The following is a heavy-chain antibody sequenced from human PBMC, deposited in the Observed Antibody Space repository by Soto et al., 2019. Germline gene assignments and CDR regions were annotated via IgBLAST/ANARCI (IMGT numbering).Heavy chain of an antibody. J-gene: IGHJ6*02. V-gene: IGHV4-39*01. Sequence: SETLSLTCTVSGGSINSNTYYWGWIRQSPGKGLEWIGSIDYSESTYYNPSLENRVTISVDTSKNQLSMNLNSVTATDSAVYYCARHPSCSGGTCYSDYYGLDVWGQGTTVT. CDR1: GGSINSNTYY. CDR3: ARHPSCSGGTCYSDYYGLDV. D-gene: IGHD2-15*01. CDR2: IDYSEST.